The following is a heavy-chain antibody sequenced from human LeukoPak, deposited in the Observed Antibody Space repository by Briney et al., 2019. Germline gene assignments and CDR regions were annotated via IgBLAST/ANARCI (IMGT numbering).Heavy chain of an antibody. V-gene: IGHV1-18*04. CDR1: GYTFTSYG. Sequence: GASVKVSCKASGYTFTSYGISWVRQAPGQGLEWMGWISIYNGNRNYPQKFQGRVTSTTDTSTSTAYIELRSLTSDDTAVYYCARDWSGYCSGGSCPYYFDFWGQGTLVTVSS. D-gene: IGHD2-15*01. CDR3: ARDWSGYCSGGSCPYYFDF. CDR2: ISIYNGNR. J-gene: IGHJ4*02.